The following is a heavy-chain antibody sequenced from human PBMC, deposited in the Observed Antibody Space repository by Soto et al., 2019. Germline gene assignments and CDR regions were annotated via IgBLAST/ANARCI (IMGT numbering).Heavy chain of an antibody. J-gene: IGHJ6*02. D-gene: IGHD3-10*01. CDR2: INPNSGGT. CDR1: GYTFTGYY. CDR3: ARDLAPLRPPSMVRGVMTSYYGMDV. Sequence: GASVKVSCKASGYTFTGYYMHWVRQAPGQGLEWMGWINPNSGGTNYAQKFQGWVTMTRDTSISTAYMELSRLRSDDTAVYYCARDLAPLRPPSMVRGVMTSYYGMDVSGPGPTVTVSS. V-gene: IGHV1-2*04.